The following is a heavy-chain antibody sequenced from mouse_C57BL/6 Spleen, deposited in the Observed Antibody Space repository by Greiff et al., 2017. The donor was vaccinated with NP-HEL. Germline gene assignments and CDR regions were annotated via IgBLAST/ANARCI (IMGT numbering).Heavy chain of an antibody. CDR2: IYPGSGST. CDR1: GYTFTSYW. J-gene: IGHJ2*01. CDR3: AREVGVLYDFEY. V-gene: IGHV1-55*01. Sequence: QVQLQQPGAELVKPGASVKMSCKASGYTFTSYWITWVKQRPGQGLEWIGDIYPGSGSTNYNEKFKSKATLTVDTSSSTAYMQLSSLSSEDSAVYYCAREVGVLYDFEYRGQGTTLTVAS. D-gene: IGHD1-1*02.